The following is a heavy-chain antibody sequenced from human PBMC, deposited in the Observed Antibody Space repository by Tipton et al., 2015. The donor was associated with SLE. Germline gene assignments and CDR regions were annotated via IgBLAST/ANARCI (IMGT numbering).Heavy chain of an antibody. Sequence: TLSLTCTVSGGSISSYYWSWIRQPPGKGLEWIGYIYYSGSTYYNPSLKSRVTIPVDTSKNQFSLKLSSVTAADTAVYYCATTVASYFDYWGQGTLVTVSS. V-gene: IGHV4-59*12. D-gene: IGHD4-23*01. CDR2: IYYSGST. J-gene: IGHJ4*02. CDR3: ATTVASYFDY. CDR1: GGSISSYY.